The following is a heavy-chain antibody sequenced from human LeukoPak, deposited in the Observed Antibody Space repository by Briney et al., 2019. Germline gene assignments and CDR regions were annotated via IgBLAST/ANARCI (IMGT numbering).Heavy chain of an antibody. D-gene: IGHD3-10*01. CDR3: ARDYDGSGSSFDH. V-gene: IGHV3-21*01. Sequence: GGSLRLSCAASGFTFSSYSMNWVRQAPGKGLEWVSSITSSSSYIYYADSVKGRFTISRDNAKNSLYLQMNSMETDDTAGDYWARDYDGSGSSFDHWGQGTLVTVSS. CDR2: ITSSSSYI. J-gene: IGHJ4*02. CDR1: GFTFSSYS.